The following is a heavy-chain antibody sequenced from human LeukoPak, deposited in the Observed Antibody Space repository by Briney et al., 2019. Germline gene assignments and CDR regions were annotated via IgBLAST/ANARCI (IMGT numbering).Heavy chain of an antibody. CDR3: ATRGSSSPFDY. CDR1: GYTLTELS. Sequence: ASVKVSCKVSGYTLTELSMHWVRQAPGKGLEWMGGFDPEDGEAIYAQKFQGRVTTTEDTSTDTAYMELSSLRSEDTAVYYCATRGSSSPFDYWGQGTLVTVSS. D-gene: IGHD6-6*01. V-gene: IGHV1-24*01. J-gene: IGHJ4*02. CDR2: FDPEDGEA.